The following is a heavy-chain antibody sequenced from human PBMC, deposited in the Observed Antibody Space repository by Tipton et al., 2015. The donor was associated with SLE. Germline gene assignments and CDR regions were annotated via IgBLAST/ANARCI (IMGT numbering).Heavy chain of an antibody. CDR3: ARGDWGRSYWYFDL. D-gene: IGHD7-27*01. J-gene: IGHJ2*01. V-gene: IGHV3-53*01. Sequence: SLRLSCAASGFIVSSNYMSWVRQAPGKGLEWISLIYTGGSTYFADSVKGRFTISRDHSRNTLYLQMNSLGAEDTAVYYCARGDWGRSYWYFDLWGRGTLVTVSS. CDR1: GFIVSSNY. CDR2: IYTGGST.